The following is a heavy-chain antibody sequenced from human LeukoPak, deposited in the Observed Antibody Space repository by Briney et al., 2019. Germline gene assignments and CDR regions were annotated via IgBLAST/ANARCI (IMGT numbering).Heavy chain of an antibody. CDR1: GGSISTYY. D-gene: IGHD2-8*01. V-gene: IGHV4-59*01. J-gene: IGHJ4*02. CDR3: ARSGTKTNGFDY. CDR2: IYYSGIT. Sequence: SETLSLTCTVSGGSISTYYGSWIRQPPGKGLEWIGYIYYSGITNYSPSLQSRVTISVDTSKNQFSLRLSSVTAADTAMYYCARSGTKTNGFDYWGQGTLVTVSS.